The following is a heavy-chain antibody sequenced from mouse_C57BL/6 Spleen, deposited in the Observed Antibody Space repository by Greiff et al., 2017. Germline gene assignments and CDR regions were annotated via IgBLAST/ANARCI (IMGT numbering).Heavy chain of an antibody. CDR3: ARERVYYGSSAGYFDV. Sequence: DVKLVESGGGLVKPGGSLKLSCAASGFTFSSYAMSWVRQTPEKRLEWVATISDGGSYTYYPDNVKGRFTISRDNAKNNLYLQMSHLKSEDTAMYYCARERVYYGSSAGYFDVWGTGTTVTVSS. CDR2: ISDGGSYT. V-gene: IGHV5-4*01. CDR1: GFTFSSYA. J-gene: IGHJ1*03. D-gene: IGHD1-1*01.